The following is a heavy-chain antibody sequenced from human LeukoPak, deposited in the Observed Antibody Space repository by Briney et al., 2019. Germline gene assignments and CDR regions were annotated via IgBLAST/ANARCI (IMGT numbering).Heavy chain of an antibody. D-gene: IGHD4-17*01. CDR2: ISFDGSNK. CDR1: GFIFSHYG. Sequence: GGSLRLSCAASGFIFSHYGMHWVRQAPGKGLEWVAVISFDGSNKYYADSVKGRFTISSDNSKNTLYLQMNSLRAEDTALYYCAKDQNTVATAPFDYWGQGTLVTVSS. V-gene: IGHV3-30*18. J-gene: IGHJ4*02. CDR3: AKDQNTVATAPFDY.